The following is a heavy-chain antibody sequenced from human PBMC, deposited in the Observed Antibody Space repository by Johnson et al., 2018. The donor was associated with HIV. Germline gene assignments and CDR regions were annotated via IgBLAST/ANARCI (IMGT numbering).Heavy chain of an antibody. Sequence: QVQLVESGGGVVQPGGSLRLSCAASGFTFSSYGMHWVRQAPGKGLEWVAFIRYDGSNKYYADSVKGRFTISRDNSKNTLYLQMNSLRAEDTAVYYCAKGRGIVVVRYAFDIWGQGTMVTVSS. D-gene: IGHD3-22*01. CDR3: AKGRGIVVVRYAFDI. CDR2: IRYDGSNK. J-gene: IGHJ3*02. V-gene: IGHV3-30*02. CDR1: GFTFSSYG.